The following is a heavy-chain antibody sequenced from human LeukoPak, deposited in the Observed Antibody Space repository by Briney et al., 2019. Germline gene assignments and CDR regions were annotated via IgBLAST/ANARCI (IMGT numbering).Heavy chain of an antibody. CDR1: GFTFGSFS. CDR2: ISSSGSGTYI. D-gene: IGHD2-15*01. Sequence: KPGGSLRLSCAASGFTFGSFSMTWVRQAPGEGLEWVSTISSSGSGTYIYYADSVKGRFTISRDNAKNSLYLQMNSLRAEDTAVYYCARDPGRSGGSCYSDYWGQGTLVTVSS. J-gene: IGHJ4*02. V-gene: IGHV3-21*01. CDR3: ARDPGRSGGSCYSDY.